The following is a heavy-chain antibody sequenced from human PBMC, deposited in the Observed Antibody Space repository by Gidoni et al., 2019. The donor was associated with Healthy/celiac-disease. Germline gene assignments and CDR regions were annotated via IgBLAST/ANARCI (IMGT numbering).Heavy chain of an antibody. CDR3: ARPLNSSGWARFDY. Sequence: QVQLQESGPGLVKPSGTLSLTCAVSRGPISRSNWWSWVRQPPGKGLEWIGKIYHSGSTNYNPSLKTRVTISVDKSKNQFSLKLSSVTAADTAVYYCARPLNSSGWARFDYWGQGTLVTVSS. CDR2: IYHSGST. CDR1: RGPISRSNW. D-gene: IGHD6-19*01. V-gene: IGHV4-4*02. J-gene: IGHJ4*02.